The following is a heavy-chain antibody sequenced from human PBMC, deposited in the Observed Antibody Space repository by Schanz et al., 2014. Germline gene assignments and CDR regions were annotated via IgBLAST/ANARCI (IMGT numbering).Heavy chain of an antibody. CDR2: SSYDVSIK. V-gene: IGHV3-30*04. CDR3: ARGPSRGTYYYGMDV. J-gene: IGHJ6*02. CDR1: GFTFSSYA. Sequence: ESGGGVVQPGRSLRLSCAASGFTFSSYAMRWVRQAPGKGLEWVALSSYDVSIKDYSDSVKGRFTISRDNSKDTLYLQMNSLRDEDTAVYYCARGPSRGTYYYGMDVWGQGTTVTVSS. D-gene: IGHD2-2*01.